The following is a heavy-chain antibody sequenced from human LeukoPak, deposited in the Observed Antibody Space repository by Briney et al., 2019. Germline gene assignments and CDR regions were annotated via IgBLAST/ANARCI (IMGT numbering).Heavy chain of an antibody. CDR1: SGSISTSNYY. Sequence: SETLSLTCTVSSGSISTSNYYWGWIRQPPGKGLEWIGYIYYSGTTNYNPSLKSRVSMSVDTSKNQFSLKLSSVTAADTAVYYCARQTGSGLFILPGGQGTLVTVSS. J-gene: IGHJ4*02. CDR2: IYYSGTT. V-gene: IGHV4-39*01. CDR3: ARQTGSGLFILP. D-gene: IGHD3/OR15-3a*01.